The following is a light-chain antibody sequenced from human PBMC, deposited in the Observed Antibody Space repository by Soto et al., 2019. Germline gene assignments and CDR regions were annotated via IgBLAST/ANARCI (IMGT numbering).Light chain of an antibody. V-gene: IGKV3-15*01. CDR2: GAS. CDR3: QQYNNWPQT. Sequence: EIVMKQSPATLSVSPGERATLSCRASQSVSSNLAWYQQKPGQAPRLLIYGASTRATGIPARFSGGGSGTEFTLTISSLQSEDFAVYYCQQYNNWPQTFGQGTKVDI. CDR1: QSVSSN. J-gene: IGKJ1*01.